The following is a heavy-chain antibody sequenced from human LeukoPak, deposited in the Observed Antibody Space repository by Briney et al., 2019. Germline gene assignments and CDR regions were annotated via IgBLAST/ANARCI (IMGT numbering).Heavy chain of an antibody. Sequence: PSETLSLTCTVSGGSIISSDYYWVWIRQPPGKGPEWIATIYFSGDTYYNPSLKSRVIISVDTSKNQFSLKLTSVTAADTAVYFCARRNYGDYDHYFDYWGQGTLVTVSS. D-gene: IGHD4-17*01. J-gene: IGHJ4*02. CDR2: IYFSGDT. V-gene: IGHV4-39*01. CDR1: GGSIISSDYY. CDR3: ARRNYGDYDHYFDY.